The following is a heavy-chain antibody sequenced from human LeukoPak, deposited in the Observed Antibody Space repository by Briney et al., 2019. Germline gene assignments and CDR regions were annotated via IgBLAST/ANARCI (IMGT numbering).Heavy chain of an antibody. Sequence: TSETLSLTCTVSGGSISSYYWSWIRQPPGKGLEWIGYIYCSGSTNYNPSLKSRVTISVDTSKNQFSLKLSSVTAADTAVYYCARWTPHPEYNWNGGYYYYYGMDVWGQGTTVTVSS. D-gene: IGHD1-20*01. J-gene: IGHJ6*02. CDR3: ARWTPHPEYNWNGGYYYYYGMDV. V-gene: IGHV4-59*01. CDR1: GGSISSYY. CDR2: IYCSGST.